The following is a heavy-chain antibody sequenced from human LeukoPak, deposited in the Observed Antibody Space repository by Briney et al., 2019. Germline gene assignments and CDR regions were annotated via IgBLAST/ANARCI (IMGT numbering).Heavy chain of an antibody. CDR2: ISSSGSTI. CDR1: GFTFSDYY. Sequence: GGSLRLSCAASGFTFSDYYMSWIRQAPGKGLEWVSYISSSGSTIYYADSVKGRFTISRDNAKNSLYLQMNSLRAEDTAVYYCVKDRGDGYRGFDYWGQGTLVTVSS. D-gene: IGHD5-24*01. J-gene: IGHJ4*02. CDR3: VKDRGDGYRGFDY. V-gene: IGHV3-11*04.